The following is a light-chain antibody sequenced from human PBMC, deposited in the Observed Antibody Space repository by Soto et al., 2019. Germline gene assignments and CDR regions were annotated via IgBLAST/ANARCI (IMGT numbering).Light chain of an antibody. CDR3: HHYISYPLT. J-gene: IGKJ4*01. V-gene: IGKV1-5*03. CDR1: QSISSW. Sequence: DIQMTQSPSTLSASVGDRVTITCRASQSISSWLAWYQQKPGKAPNLLIYKVSSLESGLPSSFRGSRYRTEFTLTISSLQPDDFATYYCHHYISYPLTFGGGTKVEIK. CDR2: KVS.